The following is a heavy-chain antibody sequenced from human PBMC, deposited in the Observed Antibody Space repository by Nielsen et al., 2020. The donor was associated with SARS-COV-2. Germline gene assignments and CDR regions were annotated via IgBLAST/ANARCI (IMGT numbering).Heavy chain of an antibody. D-gene: IGHD4-11*01. Sequence: SVKVACKASGGTFSSYAISWVRQAPGQGLEWRGGIIPIFGTANYAQKFQGRVTITADKSTSTAYMELSSLRSEDTAVYYCASGGSHDYSTKQHYYYGMDVWGQGTTVTVSS. J-gene: IGHJ6*02. CDR1: GGTFSSYA. CDR3: ASGGSHDYSTKQHYYYGMDV. CDR2: IIPIFGTA. V-gene: IGHV1-69*06.